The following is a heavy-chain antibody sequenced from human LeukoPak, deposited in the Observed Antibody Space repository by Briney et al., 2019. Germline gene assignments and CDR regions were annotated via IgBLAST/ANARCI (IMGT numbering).Heavy chain of an antibody. Sequence: SGGSLRLSCAASGFTFSSYAMHWVRQAPGKGLEWVAVISYDGSNKYYADSVKGRFTISRDNSKNTLYLQMNSLRAEDTAVYYCAREKGWFGEFSWDYYYGMDVWGQGTTVTVSS. V-gene: IGHV3-30-3*01. CDR1: GFTFSSYA. J-gene: IGHJ6*02. D-gene: IGHD3-10*01. CDR2: ISYDGSNK. CDR3: AREKGWFGEFSWDYYYGMDV.